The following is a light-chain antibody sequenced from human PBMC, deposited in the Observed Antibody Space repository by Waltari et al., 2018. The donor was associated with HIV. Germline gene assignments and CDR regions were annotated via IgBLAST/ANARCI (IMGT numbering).Light chain of an antibody. CDR3: QQRSSWPSIT. CDR2: DAS. J-gene: IGKJ5*01. CDR1: PSVGNY. Sequence: IVLTQPPATLSLSPGERAPLSCRASPSVGNYVAWYQQRPGQAPRLLIFDASNRATAIPARFSGSGSETDFTLTISSLEPEDFAVYYCQQRSSWPSITCGQGTRLDI. V-gene: IGKV3-11*01.